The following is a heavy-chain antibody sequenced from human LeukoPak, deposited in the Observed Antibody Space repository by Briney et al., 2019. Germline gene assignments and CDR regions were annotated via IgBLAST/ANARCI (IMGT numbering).Heavy chain of an antibody. J-gene: IGHJ4*02. D-gene: IGHD2-15*01. Sequence: GGSLRLSCEASGFIFSNFAMSWVRQAPGKGLEWVSRVSSSGYSTHYTDSVKGRFTISRDNSKNTLYLQMNSLRAEDTAVYYCANDLGYCSGGSCDAADYWGQGTLVTVSS. CDR3: ANDLGYCSGGSCDAADY. CDR1: GFIFSNFA. CDR2: VSSSGYST. V-gene: IGHV3-23*01.